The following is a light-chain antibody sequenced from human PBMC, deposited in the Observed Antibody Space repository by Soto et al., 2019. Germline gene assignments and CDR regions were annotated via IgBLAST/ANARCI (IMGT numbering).Light chain of an antibody. CDR3: QQYDNLPIT. CDR1: QEISNN. V-gene: IGKV1-33*01. Sequence: DIQMTQSPSSLPASVGDRVTITCQASQEISNNLNWYQQKPGKAPKLLIHGAADLETGVPSRFSGSGSGKDFTFTIDSLQPEDIATYYCQQYDNLPITFGQGTRLDIK. J-gene: IGKJ5*01. CDR2: GAA.